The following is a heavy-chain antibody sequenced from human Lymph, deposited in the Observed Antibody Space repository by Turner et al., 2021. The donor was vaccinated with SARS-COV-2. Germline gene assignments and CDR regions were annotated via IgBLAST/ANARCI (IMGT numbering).Heavy chain of an antibody. V-gene: IGHV3-33*01. CDR3: AREGYFYDTSRAFDI. J-gene: IGHJ3*02. D-gene: IGHD3-22*01. Sequence: HVQLVDSGGGVVQPGRSMRLSCAASGFIFSNYGIHWVRQAPGKGLEWVEVIWYDGSNKYYADSVKGRFTISRDNSKNTLYLQMNSLRAEDTAVYYCAREGYFYDTSRAFDIWGQGTMVTVSS. CDR2: IWYDGSNK. CDR1: GFIFSNYG.